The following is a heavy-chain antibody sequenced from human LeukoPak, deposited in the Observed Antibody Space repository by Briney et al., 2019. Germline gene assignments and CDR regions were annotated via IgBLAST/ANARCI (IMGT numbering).Heavy chain of an antibody. CDR3: VKRDCSAPHCYGFDS. CDR2: ISGSGNSP. V-gene: IGHV3-23*01. J-gene: IGHJ4*02. Sequence: GGSLRLSCATSGFTFSSCVMAWVRQAPGKGLEWVSSISGSGNSPYYADSVKGRFTISRDNSMNTLSLQMNSLRADDTAIYYCVKRDCSAPHCYGFDSWGQGTLVTVSS. CDR1: GFTFSSCV. D-gene: IGHD2-2*01.